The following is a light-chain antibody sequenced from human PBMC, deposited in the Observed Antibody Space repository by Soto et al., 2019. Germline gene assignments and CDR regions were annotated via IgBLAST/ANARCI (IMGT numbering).Light chain of an antibody. CDR1: QNINSW. V-gene: IGKV1-5*03. CDR3: QQYNVYSWT. J-gene: IGKJ1*01. CDR2: EAS. Sequence: DIHMTQSPSTLSASVGDRVTITSRASQNINSWLAWYQQKPGKAPKLLIYEASSLEKGVPARFGGSGSGTECTLTISSLQPDDVATYYCQQYNVYSWTFGQGTKVDIK.